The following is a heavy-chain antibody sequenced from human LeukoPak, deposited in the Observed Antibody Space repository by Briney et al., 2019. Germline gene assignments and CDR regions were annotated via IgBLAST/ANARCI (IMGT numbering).Heavy chain of an antibody. J-gene: IGHJ3*02. CDR1: GFSFGDFA. D-gene: IGHD1-20*01. Sequence: PGGSLRLSCTASGFSFGDFAMSWFRQAPGKGLEWVGFIRSKAYGGTTEYAASVKGRFTISRDDSKSIAYLQMNSLKTEDTAVYYCTRDRLNRNDGLDAFDIWGQGTMVTVSS. V-gene: IGHV3-49*03. CDR3: TRDRLNRNDGLDAFDI. CDR2: IRSKAYGGTT.